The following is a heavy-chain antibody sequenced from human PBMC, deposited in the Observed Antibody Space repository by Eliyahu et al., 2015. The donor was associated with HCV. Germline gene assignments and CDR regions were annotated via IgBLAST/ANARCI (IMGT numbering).Heavy chain of an antibody. CDR3: AKLGYXSSSVGY. J-gene: IGHJ4*02. D-gene: IGHD6-6*01. Sequence: QVQLVESGXGVVQPGRSLRLSCAASGFXFSSYGMHWVRQAPGKGLEWVAVISYDGSNKYYADSVKGRFTISRDNSKNTLYLQMNSLRAEDTAVYYCAKLGYXSSSVGYWGQGTLVTVSS. CDR1: GFXFSSYG. V-gene: IGHV3-30*18. CDR2: ISYDGSNK.